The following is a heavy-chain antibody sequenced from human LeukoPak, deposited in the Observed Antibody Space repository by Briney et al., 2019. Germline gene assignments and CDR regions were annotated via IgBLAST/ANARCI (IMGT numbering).Heavy chain of an antibody. Sequence: GSLRLSCAASGFTFGDHIMNWVRQLPGKRLEWVAYVSGSGSTVYYADSVKGRFTVSRDNGKSSLYLQMNSLRVEDTALYYCVRQFASWGQGTLVTVSS. CDR3: VRQFAS. CDR2: VSGSGSTV. J-gene: IGHJ4*02. V-gene: IGHV3-48*01. CDR1: GFTFGDHI.